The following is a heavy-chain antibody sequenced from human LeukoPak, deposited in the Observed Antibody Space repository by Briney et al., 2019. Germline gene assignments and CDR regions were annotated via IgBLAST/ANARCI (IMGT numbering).Heavy chain of an antibody. J-gene: IGHJ4*02. CDR2: IKQDGSEK. Sequence: PGGSLRLSCAASGFTFSSYWMSWVRQAPGKGLEWVANIKQDGSEKYYVDSVKGRFTISRDNAKNSLYLQMNSLRAEDTAVYYCARRLMSGSYPREDYWGQGTLVSVSS. CDR1: GFTFSSYW. CDR3: ARRLMSGSYPREDY. D-gene: IGHD1-26*01. V-gene: IGHV3-7*01.